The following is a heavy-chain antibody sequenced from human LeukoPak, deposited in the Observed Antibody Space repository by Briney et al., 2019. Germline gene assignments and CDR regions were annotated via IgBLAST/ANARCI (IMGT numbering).Heavy chain of an antibody. CDR1: GGSISSGGYS. V-gene: IGHV4-30-2*01. CDR2: IYHSGST. J-gene: IGHJ5*02. D-gene: IGHD6-19*01. Sequence: SETLSLTSAVSGGSISSGGYSWSWIRQPPGKGLEWIGYIYHSGSTYYNPSLKSRVTISVDRSKNQFSLKLSSVTAADTAVYYCARGRHSSGWYGRHNWFDPWGQGTLVTVSS. CDR3: ARGRHSSGWYGRHNWFDP.